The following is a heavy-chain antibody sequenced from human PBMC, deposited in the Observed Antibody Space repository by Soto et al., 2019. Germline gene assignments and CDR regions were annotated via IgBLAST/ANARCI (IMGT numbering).Heavy chain of an antibody. J-gene: IGHJ6*02. CDR3: ARDVIVVVPAAQNYYGMDV. CDR1: CGSVISGSYY. D-gene: IGHD2-2*01. CDR2: IYYSGST. Sequence: PSETLSLTCTFSCGSVISGSYYWSWIRQPPGRGLEWIGYIYYSGSTNYNPSLKSRVTISVDTSKNQFSLKLSSVTAADTAVYYCARDVIVVVPAAQNYYGMDVLGQGTTVTVSS. V-gene: IGHV4-61*01.